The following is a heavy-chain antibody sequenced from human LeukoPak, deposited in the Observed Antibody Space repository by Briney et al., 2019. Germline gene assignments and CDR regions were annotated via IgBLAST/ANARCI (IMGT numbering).Heavy chain of an antibody. V-gene: IGHV4-30-2*01. Sequence: SETLSLTCAVSGGSVSSGGYCWSWIRQPPGKGLEWIGYIYDSGSTYYNPSLKSRVTISLDRSKNQFSLKLTSVTAADTAVYYCARYGGSGTYFFDYWGQGTLVTVSS. D-gene: IGHD3-10*01. CDR2: IYDSGST. CDR1: GGSVSSGGYC. J-gene: IGHJ4*02. CDR3: ARYGGSGTYFFDY.